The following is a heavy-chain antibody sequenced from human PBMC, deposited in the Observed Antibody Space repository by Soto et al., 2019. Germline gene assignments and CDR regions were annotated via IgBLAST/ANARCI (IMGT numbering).Heavy chain of an antibody. V-gene: IGHV4-59*08. Sequence: SETPSLTCTVSGGSISNYFWSWIRQPPGKGLEWIGYVYYSGSTSYSPSLKSRVTISVDTSKSQFSLKLTSVTAADTAVYYCARHTPSPYNWWFDPWGQGTLVTVSS. J-gene: IGHJ5*02. CDR1: GGSISNYF. CDR3: ARHTPSPYNWWFDP. D-gene: IGHD1-20*01. CDR2: VYYSGST.